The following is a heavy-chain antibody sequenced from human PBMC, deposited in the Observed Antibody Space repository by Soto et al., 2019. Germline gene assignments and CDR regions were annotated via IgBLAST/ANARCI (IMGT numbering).Heavy chain of an antibody. Sequence: EVQLLESGGGLVQPGGSLRLSCAASGFTLSSYAMTWVRQAPGKGLEWVSVISDSDTATYYVDSVKGRLTISRDNSKNTLYLQLNSLRAEDSSVYYCAKGVSSSAWSASDSWGQGTLVTVSA. CDR2: ISDSDTAT. J-gene: IGHJ4*02. V-gene: IGHV3-23*01. CDR1: GFTLSSYA. CDR3: AKGVSSSAWSASDS. D-gene: IGHD6-19*01.